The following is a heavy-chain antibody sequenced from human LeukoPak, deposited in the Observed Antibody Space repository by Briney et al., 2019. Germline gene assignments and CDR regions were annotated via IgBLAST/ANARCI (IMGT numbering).Heavy chain of an antibody. V-gene: IGHV3-11*06. D-gene: IGHD6-19*01. Sequence: KAGGSLRLSCAASGFTFSDYYMSWIRQAPGKGLEWVSYISSSSSYTNYADSVKGRFTISRDNAKNSLYLQMNSLRAEDTAAYYCARVAAVAGTGYDWFDPWGQGTLVTVSS. CDR2: ISSSSSYT. CDR1: GFTFSDYY. CDR3: ARVAAVAGTGYDWFDP. J-gene: IGHJ5*02.